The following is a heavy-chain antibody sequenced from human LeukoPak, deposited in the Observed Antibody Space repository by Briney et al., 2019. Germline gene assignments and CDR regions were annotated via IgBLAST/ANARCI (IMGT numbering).Heavy chain of an antibody. CDR3: ARGPRSYMVDY. Sequence: SETLSLTCAVSGGSISSGGYSWSWIRQPPGRGLEWIGYIYHSGSTYYNPSLKSRVTISVDRSKNQFSLKLSSVTAADPAVYYCARGPRSYMVDYWGQGTLVTVSS. CDR2: IYHSGST. CDR1: GGSISSGGYS. J-gene: IGHJ4*02. D-gene: IGHD1-26*01. V-gene: IGHV4-30-2*01.